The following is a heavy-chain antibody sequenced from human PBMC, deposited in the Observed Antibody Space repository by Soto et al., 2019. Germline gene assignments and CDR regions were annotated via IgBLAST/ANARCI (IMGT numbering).Heavy chain of an antibody. D-gene: IGHD6-25*01. CDR3: GSVRPSGYVLS. Sequence: QVQLQESGPGLVKPSETLSLTCTVSGGSLSSYYWTWIRQSPGKGLEWIGYVYFSGNTNYNPSLKSRGTISIDTARNKFSLRLASVTAADTAFYYCGSVRPSGYVLSWGQGTLVTVSS. CDR2: VYFSGNT. V-gene: IGHV4-59*01. J-gene: IGHJ5*02. CDR1: GGSLSSYY.